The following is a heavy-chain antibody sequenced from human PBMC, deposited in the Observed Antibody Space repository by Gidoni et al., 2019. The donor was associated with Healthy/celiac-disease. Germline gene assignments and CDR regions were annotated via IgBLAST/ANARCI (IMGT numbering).Heavy chain of an antibody. V-gene: IGHV3-48*02. D-gene: IGHD1-1*01. CDR3: ARETYWNSYYYGMDV. Sequence: EVQLVESGGGLVQPGGSLRLSCAASGFTFSSYSMNWVRQAPGQGLEWVSYISSSSSTIYYADSVKGRFTISRDNAKNSLYLQMNSLRDEDTAVYYCARETYWNSYYYGMDVWGQGTTVTVSS. J-gene: IGHJ6*02. CDR1: GFTFSSYS. CDR2: ISSSSSTI.